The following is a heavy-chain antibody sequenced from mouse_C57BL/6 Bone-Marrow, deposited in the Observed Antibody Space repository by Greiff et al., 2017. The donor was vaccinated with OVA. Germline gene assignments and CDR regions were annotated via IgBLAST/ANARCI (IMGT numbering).Heavy chain of an antibody. D-gene: IGHD2-5*01. V-gene: IGHV5-17*01. CDR1: GFTFSDYG. J-gene: IGHJ2*01. CDR3: ARRSNYQYYFDY. CDR2: ISSGSSTI. Sequence: EVQGVESGGGLVKPGGSLKLSCAASGFTFSDYGMHWVRQAPEKGLEWVAYISSGSSTIYYAATVKGRFTISRDNAKNTLFLQMTSLRSEDTAMYYCARRSNYQYYFDYWGQGTTLTVSS.